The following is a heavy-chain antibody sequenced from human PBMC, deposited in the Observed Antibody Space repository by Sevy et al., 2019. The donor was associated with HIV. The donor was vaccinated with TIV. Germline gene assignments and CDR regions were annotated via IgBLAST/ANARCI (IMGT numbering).Heavy chain of an antibody. CDR2: INHSGST. CDR1: GGSFSGYY. CDR3: ASWDSSGLY. J-gene: IGHJ4*02. V-gene: IGHV4-34*01. Sequence: SETLSLTCAVYGGSFSGYYWSWIRQPTGKGLEWIGEINHSGSTNYNPSLKSRVTISVDTSKNQFSLKLSSVTAADTAVYYCASWDSSGLYWGQGTLVTVSS. D-gene: IGHD6-19*01.